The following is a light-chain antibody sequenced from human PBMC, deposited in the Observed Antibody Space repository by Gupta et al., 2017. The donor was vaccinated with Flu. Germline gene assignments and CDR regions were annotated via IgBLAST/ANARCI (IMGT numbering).Light chain of an antibody. J-gene: IGLJ3*02. V-gene: IGLV2-11*01. CDR2: DVN. Sequence: QSALTQPRSVSGSPGQSVTISCTGTSSDVGAYTYVSWYQQHTGRAPQLIRYDVNKRPSGVPDRCSASKSGKTASLNISGLQAEDEAYDHCSSYAGSNTVVFGGGTKLTVL. CDR3: SSYAGSNTVV. CDR1: SSDVGAYTY.